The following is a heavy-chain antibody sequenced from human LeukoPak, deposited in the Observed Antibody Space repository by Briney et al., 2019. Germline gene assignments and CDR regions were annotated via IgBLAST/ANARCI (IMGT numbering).Heavy chain of an antibody. J-gene: IGHJ4*02. CDR3: ASGGGYYYDSSGYWFDY. V-gene: IGHV1-69*04. Sequence: ASVKVSCKASGGTFSSYAISWVRQAPGQGLEWMGRIIPIFGIANHAQKFQGRVTITADKSTSTAYMELSSLRSEDTAVYYCASGGGYYYDSSGYWFDYWGQGTLVTVSS. D-gene: IGHD3-22*01. CDR2: IIPIFGIA. CDR1: GGTFSSYA.